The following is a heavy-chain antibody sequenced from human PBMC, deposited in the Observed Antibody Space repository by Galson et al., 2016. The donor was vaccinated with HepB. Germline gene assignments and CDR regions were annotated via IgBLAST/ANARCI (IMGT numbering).Heavy chain of an antibody. D-gene: IGHD6-13*01. V-gene: IGHV3-30*18. Sequence: SLRLSCAASGFTFSSYGMHWVRQAPGKGLEWVAVISYDGSNKYYADSVKGRFTISRDNSKNTLYLQMNSLRAEDTAVYYCAKGSSWNYYYYGMDVWGKGTTGTVSS. CDR1: GFTFSSYG. J-gene: IGHJ6*04. CDR2: ISYDGSNK. CDR3: AKGSSWNYYYYGMDV.